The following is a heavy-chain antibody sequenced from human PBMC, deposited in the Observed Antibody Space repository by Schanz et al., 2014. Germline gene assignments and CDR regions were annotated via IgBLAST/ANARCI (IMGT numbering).Heavy chain of an antibody. CDR3: ARLGTGMAVAGSVIDSYYYYMDV. V-gene: IGHV3-33*08. D-gene: IGHD6-19*01. Sequence: PGGSLRLSCAASGFTFSDHYMDWVRQAPGKGLEWVALIWYDGSNKYYAESVKGRFTISRDNPKNTLYLQMNSLRSEDTAVYYCARLGTGMAVAGSVIDSYYYYMDVWGEGTTVTVSS. CDR2: IWYDGSNK. J-gene: IGHJ6*03. CDR1: GFTFSDHY.